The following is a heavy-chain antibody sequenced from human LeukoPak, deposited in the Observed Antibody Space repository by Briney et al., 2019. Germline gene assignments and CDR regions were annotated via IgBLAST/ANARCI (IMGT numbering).Heavy chain of an antibody. CDR3: ARDLGYSYDNAFDI. D-gene: IGHD5-18*01. V-gene: IGHV3-21*01. CDR2: ISSSSSYI. Sequence: GGSLRLSCAASGFTFISYSMNWVRQAPGKGLEWVSSISSSSSYIYYADSVKGRFTISRDNAKNSLYLQMNSLRAEDTAVYYCARDLGYSYDNAFDIWGQGTMVTVSS. CDR1: GFTFISYS. J-gene: IGHJ3*02.